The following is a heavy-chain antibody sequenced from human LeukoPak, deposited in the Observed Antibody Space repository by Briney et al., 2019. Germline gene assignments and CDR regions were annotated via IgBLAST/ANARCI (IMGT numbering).Heavy chain of an antibody. V-gene: IGHV1-2*02. D-gene: IGHD5-18*01. Sequence: ASVTVSCKASGYTFTGYYMHWARQAPGQGLEWMGWINPNSGGTNYAQKFQGRVTMTRDTSISTAYMEPSRLRSDDTAVYYCARALSGHSYGFFTFDYWGQGTLVTVSS. CDR1: GYTFTGYY. CDR3: ARALSGHSYGFFTFDY. CDR2: INPNSGGT. J-gene: IGHJ4*02.